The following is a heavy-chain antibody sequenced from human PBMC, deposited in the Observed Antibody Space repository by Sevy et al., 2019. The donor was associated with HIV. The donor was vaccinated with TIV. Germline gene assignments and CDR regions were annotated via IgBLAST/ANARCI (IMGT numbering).Heavy chain of an antibody. J-gene: IGHJ3*02. CDR2: ISAYNGNT. CDR1: GYTFTSYG. V-gene: IGHV1-18*01. Sequence: ASVKVSCKASGYTFTSYGISWVRQAPGQGLEWMGWISAYNGNTNYSQKLQGRVTMTTDTSTITAYMELRSLRSDDTAVYYCARERRSSSSWSAFDIWGQRTMVTVSS. CDR3: ARERRSSSSWSAFDI. D-gene: IGHD6-13*01.